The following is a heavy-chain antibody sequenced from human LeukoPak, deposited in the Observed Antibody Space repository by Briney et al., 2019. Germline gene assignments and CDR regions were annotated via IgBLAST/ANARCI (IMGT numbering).Heavy chain of an antibody. J-gene: IGHJ6*03. D-gene: IGHD2-15*01. Sequence: SVKVSCAASGYMLARYGMSWVRQAPGQGLEWMGGIIPIFGTANYAQKFQGRVTITADESTSTAYMELSSLRSEDTAVYYCARHFSVSGYMDVWGKGTTVTISS. V-gene: IGHV1-69*13. CDR1: GYMLARYG. CDR3: ARHFSVSGYMDV. CDR2: IIPIFGTA.